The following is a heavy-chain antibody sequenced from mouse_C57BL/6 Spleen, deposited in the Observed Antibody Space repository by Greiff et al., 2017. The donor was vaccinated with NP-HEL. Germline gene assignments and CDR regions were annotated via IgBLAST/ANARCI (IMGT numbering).Heavy chain of an antibody. CDR3: ALGVITTVVATPYAMDY. V-gene: IGHV1-18*01. D-gene: IGHD1-1*01. CDR2: INPNNGGT. Sequence: EVQLQQSGSELVKPGASVKIPCKASGYTFTDYNMDWVKQSHGKSLEWIGDINPNNGGTIYNQKFKGKATLTVDKSSSTAYMELRSLTSEDTAVYYCALGVITTVVATPYAMDYWGQGTSVTVSS. CDR1: GYTFTDYN. J-gene: IGHJ4*01.